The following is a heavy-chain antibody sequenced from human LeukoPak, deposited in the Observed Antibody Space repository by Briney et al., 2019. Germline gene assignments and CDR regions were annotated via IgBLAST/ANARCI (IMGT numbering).Heavy chain of an antibody. CDR1: GFTFSRYG. V-gene: IGHV3-30*03. Sequence: GGSLRLSCAASGFTFSRYGIHWVRQAPGKGLEWVAVISYDGSDKYYADFVKGRFTISRDNSKSTLYLQMNSLRAEDTAVYYCARRRTATVDFDYWGQGTLVTVSS. CDR2: ISYDGSDK. D-gene: IGHD4-23*01. CDR3: ARRRTATVDFDY. J-gene: IGHJ4*02.